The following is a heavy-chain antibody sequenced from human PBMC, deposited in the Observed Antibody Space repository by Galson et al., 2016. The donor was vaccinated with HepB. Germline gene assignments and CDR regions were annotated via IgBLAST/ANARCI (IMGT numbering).Heavy chain of an antibody. J-gene: IGHJ4*02. D-gene: IGHD6-19*01. CDR3: VASRIGVATSGFYVPMRCDH. V-gene: IGHV4-39*01. Sequence: SETLSLTCTVSGGSTRNSNYFWGWVRQSPGKGLEWIGAVFWSGTTYQNPSLERRVTLSVDTSTDQFSLRMRSVTVADTAVYYCVASRIGVATSGFYVPMRCDHWGRGIMVRVSS. CDR2: VFWSGTT. CDR1: GGSTRNSNYF.